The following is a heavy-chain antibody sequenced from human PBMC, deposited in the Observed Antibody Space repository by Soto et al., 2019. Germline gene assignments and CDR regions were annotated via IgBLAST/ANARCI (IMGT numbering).Heavy chain of an antibody. J-gene: IGHJ6*02. D-gene: IGHD3-3*01. CDR2: ISYDGSNK. CDR3: ARVLRFLEWLFYGMYV. CDR1: GFTFSSYA. Sequence: QVQLVESGGGVVQPGRSLRLSCAASGFTFSSYAMHWVRQAPGKGLEWVAVISYDGSNKYYADSVNGRFTISRDNSKNKLYLQRNGLRAEDTAVYYCARVLRFLEWLFYGMYVWGQGTTVTVSS. V-gene: IGHV3-30-3*01.